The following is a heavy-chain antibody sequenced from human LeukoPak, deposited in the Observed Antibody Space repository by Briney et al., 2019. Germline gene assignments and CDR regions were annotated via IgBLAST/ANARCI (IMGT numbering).Heavy chain of an antibody. Sequence: ASVKVSCKASGYTFTGYYMHWVRQAPGQGLEWMGWINPNSGGTNYAQKFQGRVTTTRDTSISTAYMELSRLRSDDTAVYYCARALTTVTTWFWFDPWGQGTLVTVSS. J-gene: IGHJ5*02. CDR2: INPNSGGT. D-gene: IGHD4-17*01. CDR3: ARALTTVTTWFWFDP. V-gene: IGHV1-2*02. CDR1: GYTFTGYY.